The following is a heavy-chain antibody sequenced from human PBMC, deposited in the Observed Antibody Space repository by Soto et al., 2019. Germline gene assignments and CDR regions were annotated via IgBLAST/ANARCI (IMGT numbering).Heavy chain of an antibody. Sequence: QVQLVESGGGLVKPGGSLRLSCAASGFTFSDYYMTWIRQGPGKGLERVSYISGSSRNTNYADSVKGRFTIFRDNAKNSLYLQMNSLRAEDTAVYYCARVRYSSSCGFCRPFDYWGQGTLVTVSS. CDR3: ARVRYSSSCGFCRPFDY. V-gene: IGHV3-11*05. J-gene: IGHJ4*02. CDR1: GFTFSDYY. D-gene: IGHD6-13*01. CDR2: ISGSSRNT.